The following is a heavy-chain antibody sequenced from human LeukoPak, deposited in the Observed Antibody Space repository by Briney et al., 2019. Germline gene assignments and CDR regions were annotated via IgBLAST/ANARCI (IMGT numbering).Heavy chain of an antibody. D-gene: IGHD3-16*01. J-gene: IGHJ2*01. CDR3: ARGALVLGLGDWYFNL. V-gene: IGHV1-46*01. CDR2: INPSGGST. CDR1: GYTFTSYY. Sequence: EASVKVSCKASGYTFTSYYMHWVRQAPGQGLEWMGIINPSGGSTSYAQKFQGRVTMTRDTSTSTVYMELSSLRSEDTAVYYCARGALVLGLGDWYFNLWGRGTLVTVSS.